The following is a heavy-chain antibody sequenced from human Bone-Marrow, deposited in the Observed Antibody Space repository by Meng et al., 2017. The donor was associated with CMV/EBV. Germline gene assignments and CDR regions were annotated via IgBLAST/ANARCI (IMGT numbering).Heavy chain of an antibody. CDR1: GFTFSSYW. CDR2: INSDGSST. J-gene: IGHJ4*02. V-gene: IGHV3-74*01. D-gene: IGHD2-21*02. Sequence: GESLKISCAASGFTFSSYWMHWVRQAPGKGLVWVSRINSDGSSTSYADSVKGRFTISRDNAKNTLYLQMNSLRAEDTAVYYCAREGRDSSMTTIYFDDWGQGTLVTVSS. CDR3: AREGRDSSMTTIYFDD.